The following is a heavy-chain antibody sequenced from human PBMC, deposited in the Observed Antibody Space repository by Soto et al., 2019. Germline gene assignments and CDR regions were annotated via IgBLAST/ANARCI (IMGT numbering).Heavy chain of an antibody. CDR3: AKGGLRYSSVYYYCMDV. CDR1: GFTFSSYG. Sequence: QVQLVESGGGVVQPGRSLRLSCAASGFTFSSYGMHWVRQAPGKGLEWVAVISYDGSNKYYADSVKGRFTISRDNSKNTLYLQINRPSAEDTAVYYCAKGGLRYSSVYYYCMDVWGQGTTVTVSS. CDR2: ISYDGSNK. D-gene: IGHD6-19*01. J-gene: IGHJ6*02. V-gene: IGHV3-30*18.